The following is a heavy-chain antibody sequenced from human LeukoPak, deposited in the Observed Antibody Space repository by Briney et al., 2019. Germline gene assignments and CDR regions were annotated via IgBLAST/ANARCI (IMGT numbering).Heavy chain of an antibody. D-gene: IGHD3-10*01. CDR3: ARDPRGSGNYYGYFDH. Sequence: ASVKVSCKASGYTFIAYGFSWVRQAPGQGLEWMGWISCYTGNTNYAQSLQGRVTKTTDTSTSTAYMELRSLRSDDTAVYYCARDPRGSGNYYGYFDHWGQGTLVTVSS. CDR1: GYTFIAYG. CDR2: ISCYTGNT. J-gene: IGHJ4*02. V-gene: IGHV1-18*01.